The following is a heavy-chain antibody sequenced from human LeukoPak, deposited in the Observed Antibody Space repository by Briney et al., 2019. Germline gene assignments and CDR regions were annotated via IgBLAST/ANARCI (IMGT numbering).Heavy chain of an antibody. CDR3: ARGETVAGLFDY. V-gene: IGHV3-66*02. CDR1: GFTVSRNY. J-gene: IGHJ4*02. Sequence: GGSLRLSCAASGFTVSRNYMSWVRQAPGKGLEWVSFIYTGGSTYYAESAKGRFTISRDTSQNTLYLQMNSLRAEDTAVYYCARGETVAGLFDYWGQGTLVTVSS. D-gene: IGHD6-19*01. CDR2: IYTGGST.